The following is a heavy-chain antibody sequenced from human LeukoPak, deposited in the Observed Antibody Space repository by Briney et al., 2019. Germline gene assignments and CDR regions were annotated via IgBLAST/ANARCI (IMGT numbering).Heavy chain of an antibody. CDR3: ASRRSGWPNDAFDI. V-gene: IGHV3-48*01. J-gene: IGHJ3*02. CDR1: GFIFGGYT. CDR2: ISASGGNT. D-gene: IGHD6-19*01. Sequence: GGSLRLSCAASGFIFGGYTMNWVRQAPGKGLEWLSYISASGGNTFYADSVKGRFTISRDNAKNSVYLQMNGLTAGDTALYYCASRRSGWPNDAFDIWGQGTMVIVSS.